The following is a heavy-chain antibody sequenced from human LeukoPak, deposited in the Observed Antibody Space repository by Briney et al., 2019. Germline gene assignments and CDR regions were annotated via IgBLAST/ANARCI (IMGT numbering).Heavy chain of an antibody. CDR3: AKDQGLYDFWSGYSDY. D-gene: IGHD3-3*01. Sequence: GGSLRLSCAASGFTFSSYAMSWVRQAPGQELEWVSAISGSGGSTYYADSVKGRFTISRDNSKNTLYLQMNSLRAEDTAVYYCAKDQGLYDFWSGYSDYWGQGTLVTVSS. J-gene: IGHJ4*02. V-gene: IGHV3-23*01. CDR2: ISGSGGST. CDR1: GFTFSSYA.